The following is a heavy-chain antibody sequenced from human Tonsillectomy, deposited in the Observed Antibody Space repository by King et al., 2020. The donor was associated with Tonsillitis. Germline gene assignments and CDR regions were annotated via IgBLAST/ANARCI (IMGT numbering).Heavy chain of an antibody. V-gene: IGHV3-30-3*01. Sequence: VQLVESGGGVVQPGRSLRLSCPASGFTFSNYAIHWVRQAPGKGLEWVAVMSYDGSNKYYADSVKGRFTISRDNSKSTLYLQMNSLRADDTAVYYCARDATPITMVRGVVFEGYFDYWGQGTLVTVSS. CDR2: MSYDGSNK. J-gene: IGHJ4*02. CDR1: GFTFSNYA. D-gene: IGHD3-10*01. CDR3: ARDATPITMVRGVVFEGYFDY.